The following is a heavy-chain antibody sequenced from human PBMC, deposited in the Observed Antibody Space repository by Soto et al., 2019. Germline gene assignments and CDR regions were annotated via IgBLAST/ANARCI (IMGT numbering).Heavy chain of an antibody. V-gene: IGHV1-58*01. J-gene: IGHJ6*01. CDR2: IVVGSGNT. CDR3: AAGLSDYYYYGMEV. CDR1: GFTFTSSA. Sequence: ASVKVSCKASGFTFTSSAVQWVRQALGQRLEWIGWIVVGSGNTNYAQKFQERVTITRDMSTSTAYMELSSLRSEDTAVYYCAAGLSDYYYYGMEVWGQGTTVTVSS.